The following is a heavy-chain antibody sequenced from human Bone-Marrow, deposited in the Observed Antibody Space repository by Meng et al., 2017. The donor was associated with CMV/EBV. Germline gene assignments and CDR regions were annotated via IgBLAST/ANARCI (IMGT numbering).Heavy chain of an antibody. J-gene: IGHJ4*02. Sequence: SVKVSCKASGFTFTSSAVQWVRQARGQRLEWIGWIVVGSGNTNHAQKFQERVTITRDMSTSTAYMELSSLRSEDTAVYYCAAFYCDSSGPAEDYWGQGTLVTVSS. CDR1: GFTFTSSA. CDR3: AAFYCDSSGPAEDY. V-gene: IGHV1-58*01. D-gene: IGHD3-22*01. CDR2: IVVGSGNT.